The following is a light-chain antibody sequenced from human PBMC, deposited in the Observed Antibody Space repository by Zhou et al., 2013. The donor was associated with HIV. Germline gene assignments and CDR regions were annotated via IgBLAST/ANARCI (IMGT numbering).Light chain of an antibody. CDR1: QSVSSH. CDR3: QQRSNWPPA. CDR2: AAS. Sequence: ELVLTQSPVTLSLSPGERATLSCRASQSVSSHLAWYQHKPGQSPRLLIYAASNRATGIPARFSGSGSGTDFTLTISSLEPEDFAVYYCQQRSNWPPAFGGGTKVEIK. J-gene: IGKJ4*01. V-gene: IGKV3-11*01.